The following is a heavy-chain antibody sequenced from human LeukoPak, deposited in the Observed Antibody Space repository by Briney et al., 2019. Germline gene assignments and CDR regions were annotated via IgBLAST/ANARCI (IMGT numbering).Heavy chain of an antibody. CDR2: INHSGST. J-gene: IGHJ5*02. CDR1: GFTFSDYN. V-gene: IGHV4-34*08. CDR3: ATVRYFDWLLTTTNWFDP. Sequence: GSLRLSCAASGFTFSDYNMRWIRQPPGKGLEWIGEINHSGSTNYNPSLKSRVTISVDTSKNQFSLKLSSVTAADTAVYYCATVRYFDWLLTTTNWFDPWGQGTLVTVSS. D-gene: IGHD3-9*01.